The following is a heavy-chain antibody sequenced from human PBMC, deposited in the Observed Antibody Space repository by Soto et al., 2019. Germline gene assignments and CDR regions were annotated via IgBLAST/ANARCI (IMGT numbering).Heavy chain of an antibody. J-gene: IGHJ6*04. V-gene: IGHV4-30-4*01. Sequence: QVQLQESGPGLVKPSQTLSLTCSVSSGSISSSGYYWSLIRQRPGKGLEWIGYINYSGRTYCKPYLKSRVSISIDTSKNQFSLRLSSVAAADTAVYFCARFRTLGKDYGVDVWGKGTTVTVSS. CDR2: INYSGRT. CDR3: ARFRTLGKDYGVDV. D-gene: IGHD6-13*01. CDR1: SGSISSSGYY.